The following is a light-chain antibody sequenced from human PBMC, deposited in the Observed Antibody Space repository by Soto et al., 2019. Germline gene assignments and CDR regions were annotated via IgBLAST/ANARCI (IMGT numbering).Light chain of an antibody. V-gene: IGLV2-14*02. J-gene: IGLJ2*01. CDR2: EGS. CDR3: SSYTSSITVDVV. Sequence: QSALTQPASVSGSPGQSITISCTGTSSDVGSLNVVSWYQQLPGKAPKLMIYEGSKRPSGISNRFSGSKSGNTASLTISGLQTDDEADYYCSSYTSSITVDVVFGGGTKLTVL. CDR1: SSDVGSLNV.